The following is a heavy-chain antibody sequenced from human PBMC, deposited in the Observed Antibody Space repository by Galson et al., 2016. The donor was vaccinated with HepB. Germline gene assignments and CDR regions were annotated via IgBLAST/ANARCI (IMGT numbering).Heavy chain of an antibody. V-gene: IGHV3-30*18. CDR1: GFIFRGYG. CDR2: DSMDGRRT. Sequence: SLRLSCAGSGFIFRGYGMHWVRQAPGKGLEWVAADSMDGRRTFYADSVRGRFTISRDNSNNVLFLQMDSLRPVDTAVYYCAKRHEYCPPVGCSVDYWGQGTLVSVSS. J-gene: IGHJ4*02. CDR3: AKRHEYCPPVGCSVDY. D-gene: IGHD2/OR15-2a*01.